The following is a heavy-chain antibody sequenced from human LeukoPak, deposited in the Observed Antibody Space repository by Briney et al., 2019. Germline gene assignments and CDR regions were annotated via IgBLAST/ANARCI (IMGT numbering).Heavy chain of an antibody. D-gene: IGHD2-15*01. CDR1: RLTFSSYS. CDR2: ISSSSSTI. CDR3: ARGRLGGRSGTDY. V-gene: IGHV3-48*04. Sequence: GGSLRLSCVASRLTFSSYSMNWVRQAPGKGLEWVSYISSSSSTIYYADSVKGRFTISRDNAKNSLYLQMNSLRAEDTAVYFWARGRLGGRSGTDYWGQGTLVTVSS. J-gene: IGHJ4*02.